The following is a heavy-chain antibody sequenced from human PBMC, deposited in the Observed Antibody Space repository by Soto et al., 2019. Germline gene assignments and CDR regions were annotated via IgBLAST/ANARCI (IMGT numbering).Heavy chain of an antibody. V-gene: IGHV3-23*01. CDR2: ISGSGGST. CDR1: GFTFSSYA. CDR3: AKDPASAPSSWYENAFDI. Sequence: GGSLRLSCAASGFTFSSYAMSWVRQAPGKGLEWVSAISGSGGSTYYADSVKGRFTISRDNSKNTLYLQMNSLRAEDTAVYYCAKDPASAPSSWYENAFDIWGQGTMVTVSS. J-gene: IGHJ3*02. D-gene: IGHD6-13*01.